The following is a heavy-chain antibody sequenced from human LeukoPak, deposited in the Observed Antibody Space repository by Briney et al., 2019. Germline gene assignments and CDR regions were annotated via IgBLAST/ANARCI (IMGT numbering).Heavy chain of an antibody. CDR3: ARDGYCSSTSCYGDWFDP. D-gene: IGHD2-2*03. CDR1: GGSISSSSYY. Sequence: SETLSLTCTVSGGSISSSSYYWGWIRQPPGKGLEWIGSIYYSGSTYYNPSLESRVTISVDTSKNQFSLKLSSVTAADTAVYYCARDGYCSSTSCYGDWFDPWGQGTLVTVSS. V-gene: IGHV4-39*02. CDR2: IYYSGST. J-gene: IGHJ5*02.